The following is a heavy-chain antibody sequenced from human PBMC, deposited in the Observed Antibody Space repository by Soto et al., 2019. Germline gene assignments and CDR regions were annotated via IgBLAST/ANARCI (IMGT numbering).Heavy chain of an antibody. Sequence: SQTLSLTCAISGDSVSSNTASWNCIRQSPSRGLEWLGRTYFRSKWYNDYAVSVKSRIIINPDTSNNQFSLQLNSVTPEDTAVYFCAKGDNLGPKTGYAFDPWGQGIMVTVYS. V-gene: IGHV6-1*01. J-gene: IGHJ5*02. CDR3: AKGDNLGPKTGYAFDP. CDR1: GDSVSSNTAS. D-gene: IGHD5-12*01. CDR2: TYFRSKWYN.